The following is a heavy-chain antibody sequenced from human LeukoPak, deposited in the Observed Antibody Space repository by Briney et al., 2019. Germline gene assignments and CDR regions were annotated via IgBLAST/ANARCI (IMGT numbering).Heavy chain of an antibody. CDR2: ISWNSGSI. V-gene: IGHV3-9*01. Sequence: GGSLRLSCAASGFTFDDYAMHWVRHAPGKGLEWVSGISWNSGSIGYADSVKGRFTISRDNAKNSLYLQMNSLRAEDTALYYCAKDGSAAAAQIDYWGQGTLVTVSS. J-gene: IGHJ4*02. CDR1: GFTFDDYA. D-gene: IGHD6-13*01. CDR3: AKDGSAAAAQIDY.